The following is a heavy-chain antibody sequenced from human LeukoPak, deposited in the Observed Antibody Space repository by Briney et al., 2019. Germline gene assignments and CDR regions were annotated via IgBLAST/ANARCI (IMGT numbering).Heavy chain of an antibody. CDR1: GYTFTSYA. CDR3: QKTAYDILTGYYTLDY. D-gene: IGHD3-9*01. V-gene: IGHV1-3*01. J-gene: IGHJ4*02. Sequence: ASVKVSCKASGYTFTSYAMHWVRQAPGQRLEWMGWINAGNGITKYSQKFQGRVTITRDTSASTAYMELSSLRSEDTVVYFRQKTAYDILTGYYTLDYWGQGTLVTVSS. CDR2: INAGNGIT.